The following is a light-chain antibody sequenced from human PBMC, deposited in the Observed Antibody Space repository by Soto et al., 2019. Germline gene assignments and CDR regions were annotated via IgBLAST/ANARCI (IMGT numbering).Light chain of an antibody. Sequence: DIQMTQSPSSLSASVGDRVTITCRASQNISTYLNWYQHKRGKAPNLLIYAAFNLQSGVPSRFSASGSGTDFTLTISSLQPEDFADYYCQQSYDTLWTFGQGTKVDIK. CDR3: QQSYDTLWT. V-gene: IGKV1-39*01. CDR1: QNISTY. J-gene: IGKJ1*01. CDR2: AAF.